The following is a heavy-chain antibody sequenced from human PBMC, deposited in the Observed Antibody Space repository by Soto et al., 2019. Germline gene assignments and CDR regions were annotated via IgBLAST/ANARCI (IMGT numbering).Heavy chain of an antibody. D-gene: IGHD3-22*01. CDR2: ISAYNGNT. CDR1: GYTFTSYG. CDR3: ARENYYDSSGPGWFDP. J-gene: IGHJ5*02. V-gene: IGHV1-18*01. Sequence: ASVKVSCKASGYTFTSYGISWVRQAPGQGLEWMGWISAYNGNTNYAQKLQGRVTMTTDTSTSTAYMELRSLRSDDTAVYYCARENYYDSSGPGWFDPWGQGTLVTVSS.